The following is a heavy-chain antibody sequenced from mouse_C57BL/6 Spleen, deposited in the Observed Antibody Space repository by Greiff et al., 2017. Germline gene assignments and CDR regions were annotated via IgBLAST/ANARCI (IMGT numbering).Heavy chain of an antibody. J-gene: IGHJ4*01. CDR2: IDPSDSYT. V-gene: IGHV1-69*01. D-gene: IGHD1-1*01. Sequence: VQLQQPGAELVKPGASVKLSCKASGYTFTSYWMHWVKQRPGQGLEWIGEIDPSDSYTNYNQKFKGKSTLTVDKSSSTAYMQLSSLTSEDSAVYYCARYSLNAMDYWGQGTSVTVSS. CDR3: ARYSLNAMDY. CDR1: GYTFTSYW.